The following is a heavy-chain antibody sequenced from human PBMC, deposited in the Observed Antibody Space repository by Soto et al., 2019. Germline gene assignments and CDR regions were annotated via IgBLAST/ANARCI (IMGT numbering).Heavy chain of an antibody. V-gene: IGHV1-69*01. CDR3: ARALGYCSGGSCSFDY. Sequence: QVQLVQSGAEVKKPGSSVKVSCKASGVTFSSYAISCVRQAPGQVLEWMGGIIPIFGTANYAQKFQGRVTITADESTSTAYMELSSLRSEDTAVYYCARALGYCSGGSCSFDYWGQGTMVTVSS. D-gene: IGHD2-15*01. CDR1: GVTFSSYA. CDR2: IIPIFGTA. J-gene: IGHJ4*02.